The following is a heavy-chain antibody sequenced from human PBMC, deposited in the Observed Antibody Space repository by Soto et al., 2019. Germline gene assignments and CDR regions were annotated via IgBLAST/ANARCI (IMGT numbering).Heavy chain of an antibody. J-gene: IGHJ4*02. V-gene: IGHV1-69*01. CDR3: ARGQGYYHGSGYYDVLYYFDY. D-gene: IGHD3-22*01. CDR1: GGTFSSYG. CDR2: IIPIFGTA. Sequence: QVQLVQSGAEVKKPGSSVKVSCKASGGTFSSYGISWVRQAPGQGLEWMGGIIPIFGTANYPQKFQGRVTITVDESTRTAYMELSSLRSDDTAVYYCARGQGYYHGSGYYDVLYYFDYWGQGTLVTVSS.